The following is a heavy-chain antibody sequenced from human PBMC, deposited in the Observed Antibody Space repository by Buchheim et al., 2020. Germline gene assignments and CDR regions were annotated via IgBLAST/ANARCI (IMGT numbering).Heavy chain of an antibody. CDR2: IYLSGST. V-gene: IGHV4-4*02. CDR1: GGSISSSNW. Sequence: QVQLQESGPGLVKPSGTLSLTCAVSGGSISSSNWWSWVRQPPGKGLEWIGEIYLSGSTNYNPSLKSRVTIPVDKSKNQFSLKMSSVTAADTAVYYCARGAVQQLVPEDSRDYYYGMDVWGQGTT. CDR3: ARGAVQQLVPEDSRDYYYGMDV. D-gene: IGHD6-13*01. J-gene: IGHJ6*02.